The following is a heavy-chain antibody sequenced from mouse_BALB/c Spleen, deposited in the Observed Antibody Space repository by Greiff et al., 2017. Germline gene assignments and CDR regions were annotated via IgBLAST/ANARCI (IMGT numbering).Heavy chain of an antibody. J-gene: IGHJ3*01. CDR3: ARGGYGYDKGFAY. V-gene: IGHV5-4*02. Sequence: EVMLVESGGGLVKPGGTLKLSCAASGFTFSDYYMYWVRQTPEKRLEWVATISDGGSYTYYPDSVKGRFTISRDNAKNNLYLQMSSLKSEDTAMYYCARGGYGYDKGFAYWGQGTLVTVSA. CDR2: ISDGGSYT. CDR1: GFTFSDYY. D-gene: IGHD2-2*01.